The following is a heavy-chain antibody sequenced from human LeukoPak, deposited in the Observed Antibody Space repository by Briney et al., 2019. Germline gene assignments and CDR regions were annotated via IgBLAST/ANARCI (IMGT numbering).Heavy chain of an antibody. CDR2: ISGSGDRT. J-gene: IGHJ4*02. CDR3: ARAIMIVRNFDY. D-gene: IGHD3-22*01. Sequence: GGSLRLSCAASGFSFANSVISWIRQAPGKGPEWVSAISGSGDRTDYADSVRGRFTISRDNSKSTLYLQMNSLRAEDTAVYYCARAIMIVRNFDYWGQGTLVTVSS. CDR1: GFSFANSV. V-gene: IGHV3-23*01.